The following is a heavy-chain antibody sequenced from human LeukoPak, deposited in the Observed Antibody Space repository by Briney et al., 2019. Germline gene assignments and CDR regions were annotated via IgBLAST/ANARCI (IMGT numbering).Heavy chain of an antibody. CDR2: IKQDGSEK. CDR1: GFTFSNYW. CDR3: ARRGSGDHFDY. J-gene: IGHJ4*02. D-gene: IGHD4-17*01. Sequence: GGSLRLPCAASGFTFSNYWMSWVRQAPGKGLEWVANIKQDGSEKYYVDSVKGRFTISRDNAKNALYLQMNSLRAEDTAVYYCARRGSGDHFDYWGQGTLVTVSS. V-gene: IGHV3-7*01.